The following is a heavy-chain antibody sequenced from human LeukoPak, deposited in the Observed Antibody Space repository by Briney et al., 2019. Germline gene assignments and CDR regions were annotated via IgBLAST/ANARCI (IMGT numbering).Heavy chain of an antibody. D-gene: IGHD1-1*01. CDR1: GFTFSSYS. J-gene: IGHJ6*03. Sequence: GGSLRLSCAASGFTFSSYSMNWVRQAPGKGLEWVAVISYDGSNKYYADSVKGRFTISRDNSKNTLYLQMNSLRAEDTAVYYCARVTMNGYYYYMDVWGKGTTVTVSS. CDR2: ISYDGSNK. V-gene: IGHV3-30*03. CDR3: ARVTMNGYYYYMDV.